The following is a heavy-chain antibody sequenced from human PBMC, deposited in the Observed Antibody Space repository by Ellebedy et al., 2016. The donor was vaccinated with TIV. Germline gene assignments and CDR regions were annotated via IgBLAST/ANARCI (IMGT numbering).Heavy chain of an antibody. V-gene: IGHV4-4*07. J-gene: IGHJ6*02. D-gene: IGHD3-3*01. CDR3: ARDGPPGYFDFWNA. Sequence: MPSETLSLTCTVSGGSLSTYYWSWIRQPAGKGLEWIGRLYDDGTTQFNPSLQSRVPLSVATAKNQVSLRVRSLTAADTAIYYCARDGPPGYFDFWNAWGQGTTVTVS. CDR1: GGSLSTYY. CDR2: LYDDGTT.